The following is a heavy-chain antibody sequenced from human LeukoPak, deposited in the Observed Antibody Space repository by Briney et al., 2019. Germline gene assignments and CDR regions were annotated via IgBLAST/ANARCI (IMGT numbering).Heavy chain of an antibody. CDR2: IYYSGST. D-gene: IGHD5-18*01. V-gene: IGHV4-39*07. CDR3: ARAQRVLGSYGYWFDP. CDR1: GVSISSSSYY. J-gene: IGHJ5*02. Sequence: PSETLSLTCTVSGVSISSSSYYWGWIRQPPGKGLEWIGSIYYSGSTYYNPSLKSRVTISVDTSKNQFSLKLSSVTAADTAVYYCARAQRVLGSYGYWFDPWGQGTLVTVSS.